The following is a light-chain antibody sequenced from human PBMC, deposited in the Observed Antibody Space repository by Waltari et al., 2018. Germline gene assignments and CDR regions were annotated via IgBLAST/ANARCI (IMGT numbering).Light chain of an antibody. CDR1: SSNIGSNT. Sequence: QSVLTQPPSASGTPGQRVIISCSGSSSNIGSNTVHWYQHLPGPAPKLLIYTTYQGPPGDPDRFSASKSGTSAALTISGLQSVDEADYYCAAWDNNGHVVFGGGTKVTIL. V-gene: IGLV1-44*01. CDR3: AAWDNNGHVV. J-gene: IGLJ2*01. CDR2: TTY.